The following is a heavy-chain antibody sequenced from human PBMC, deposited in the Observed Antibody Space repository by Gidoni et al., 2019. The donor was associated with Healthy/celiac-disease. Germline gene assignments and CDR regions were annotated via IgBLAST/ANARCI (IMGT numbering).Heavy chain of an antibody. Sequence: QVQLQESGPGLVKPSETLSLTCTVSGGSIRSYYWSWIRQPPGKGLEWIGYIYYSGSTNYNPSLKSRVTISVDTSKNQFSLKLSAVTAADTAVYYCARSFNYYDSSGYYFLWGQGTLVTVSS. J-gene: IGHJ4*02. D-gene: IGHD3-22*01. CDR1: GGSIRSYY. CDR2: IYYSGST. V-gene: IGHV4-59*01. CDR3: ARSFNYYDSSGYYFL.